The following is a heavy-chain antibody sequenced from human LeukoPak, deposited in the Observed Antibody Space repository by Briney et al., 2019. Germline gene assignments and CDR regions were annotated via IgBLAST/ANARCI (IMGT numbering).Heavy chain of an antibody. D-gene: IGHD3-22*01. Sequence: PSETLSLTCAVYGGSFSGYYWSWIRQPPGKGLEWIGEINHSGSTNYNPSLKSRVTISVDTSKNQFSLKLSSVTAADTAVYCCASYRLDGDSSGYYWSFDYWGQGTLVTVSS. CDR3: ASYRLDGDSSGYYWSFDY. V-gene: IGHV4-34*01. J-gene: IGHJ4*02. CDR2: INHSGST. CDR1: GGSFSGYY.